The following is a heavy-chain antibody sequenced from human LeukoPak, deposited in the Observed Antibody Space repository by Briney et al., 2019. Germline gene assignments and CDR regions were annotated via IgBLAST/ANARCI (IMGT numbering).Heavy chain of an antibody. CDR1: GGSISSSNW. D-gene: IGHD3-3*01. CDR3: ARVMALRFGYYYYYMDV. J-gene: IGHJ6*03. CDR2: INHSGST. V-gene: IGHV4-4*02. Sequence: PSETLSLTCAVSGGSISSSNWWSWVRQPPGRGLEWIGEINHSGSTNYNPSLKSRVTISVDTSKNQFSLKLSSVTAADTAVYYCARVMALRFGYYYYYMDVWGKGTTVTISS.